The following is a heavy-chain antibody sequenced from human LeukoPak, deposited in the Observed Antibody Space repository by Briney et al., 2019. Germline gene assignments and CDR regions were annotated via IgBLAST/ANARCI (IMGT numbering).Heavy chain of an antibody. CDR2: ISYEGSNK. J-gene: IGHJ6*02. CDR1: GFTFSSYS. CDR3: ARGRSYYYYGMDV. V-gene: IGHV3-30*03. Sequence: PGGSLRLSCAASGFTFSSYSMNWVRQAPGKGLEWVAVISYEGSNKYYADSVKGRFTISRDNSKNTLYLQMNSLRGEDTAVYYCARGRSYYYYGMDVWGQGTTVTVSS.